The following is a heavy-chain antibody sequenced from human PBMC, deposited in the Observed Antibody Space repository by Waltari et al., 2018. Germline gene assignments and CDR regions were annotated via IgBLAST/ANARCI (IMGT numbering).Heavy chain of an antibody. CDR1: GFTFRNTR. V-gene: IGHV3-15*01. CDR2: IKSRSAGGTT. D-gene: IGHD3-16*01. CDR3: TTDRFD. Sequence: EVQLVESGGGLVMPGGSLRLSCAAYGFTFRNTRRGWGRQAPGKGLEWVGRIKSRSAGGTTDYTSPVKGRFTISRDDSQNTLHLQMNSLKTEDTAVYYCTTDRFDWGQGILVTVSS. J-gene: IGHJ4*02.